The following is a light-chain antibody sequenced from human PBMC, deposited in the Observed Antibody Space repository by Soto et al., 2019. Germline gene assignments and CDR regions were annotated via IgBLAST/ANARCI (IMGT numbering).Light chain of an antibody. J-gene: IGLJ1*01. CDR3: ISYRGSDTPYV. V-gene: IGLV2-14*01. CDR1: SSDIGSYNH. CDR2: EVR. Sequence: QPVLTQPASVSGSTGQSTTISCIGTSSDIGSYNHVAWYQQFPGKTPKLIIYEVRNRPSGVSFRFSGSKSGNTASLTISGLQAEDEADYYCISYRGSDTPYVFGTGTKVTGL.